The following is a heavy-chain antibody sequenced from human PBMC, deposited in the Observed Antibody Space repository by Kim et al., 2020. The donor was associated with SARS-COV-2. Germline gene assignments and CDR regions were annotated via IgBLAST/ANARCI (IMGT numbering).Heavy chain of an antibody. CDR3: AKSGQLDY. Sequence: GGSLRLSCAASGFTFSNSSMSWVRQAPGKGLEWVSTINGRGATTYYPGSVKGRFTISRDNSKNTLYLQMNNLRAEDTAVYCCAKSGQLDYWGQGTLVIVSS. J-gene: IGHJ4*02. V-gene: IGHV3-23*01. D-gene: IGHD5-12*01. CDR1: GFTFSNSS. CDR2: INGRGATT.